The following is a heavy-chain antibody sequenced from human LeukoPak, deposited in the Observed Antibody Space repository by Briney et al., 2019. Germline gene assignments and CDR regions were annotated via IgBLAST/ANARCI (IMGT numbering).Heavy chain of an antibody. D-gene: IGHD3/OR15-3a*01. Sequence: GASVKVSCKASGYTFSDYSIQWVRQAPGKGLEWMGRVDPADGDTDYAGKFQDRVTITADTSSDTTSMELSGLTSDDTAVYYCARSHSVWTSFDYWGQGTLVTVSS. J-gene: IGHJ4*02. V-gene: IGHV1-69-2*01. CDR2: VDPADGDT. CDR3: ARSHSVWTSFDY. CDR1: GYTFSDYS.